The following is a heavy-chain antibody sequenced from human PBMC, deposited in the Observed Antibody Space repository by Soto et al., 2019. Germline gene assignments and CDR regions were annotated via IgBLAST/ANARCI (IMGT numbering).Heavy chain of an antibody. D-gene: IGHD1-7*01. J-gene: IGHJ4*02. V-gene: IGHV2-5*02. CDR3: AHFSMSELGPLDY. CDR1: GFSLSTSGVG. CDR2: ISWDDDK. Sequence: QITLKESGPPLVNPTQTLTLTCTFSGFSLSTSGVGVGWIRRPPGKALEWLALISWDDDKRYSPSLKSRLXITXXXSXXXXXXXXXXXDPVDTATYHCAHFSMSELGPLDYWGQGTLVTVSS.